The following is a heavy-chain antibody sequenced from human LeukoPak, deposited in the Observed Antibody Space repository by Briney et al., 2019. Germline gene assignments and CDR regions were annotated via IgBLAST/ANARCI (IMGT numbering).Heavy chain of an antibody. J-gene: IGHJ4*02. CDR3: ARELAGHYYGSGSSFDY. CDR1: GFTFSNYW. D-gene: IGHD3-10*01. CDR2: TRQDGSEK. Sequence: PGGSLRLSCAASGFTFSNYWMSWVRQAPGKGLEWVANTRQDGSEKYYVDSVKGRSTISRDNAKNSLYLQMNSLRAEDTAVYYCARELAGHYYGSGSSFDYWGQGTLVTVSS. V-gene: IGHV3-7*01.